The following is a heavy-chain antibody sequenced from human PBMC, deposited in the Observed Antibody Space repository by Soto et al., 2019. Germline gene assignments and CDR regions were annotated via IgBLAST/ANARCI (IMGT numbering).Heavy chain of an antibody. J-gene: IGHJ6*02. CDR2: ISYDGRNK. CDR1: GFTFSSYD. Sequence: GGSLRLSCAASGFTFSSYDMHWVHQAPGKGLEWVAVISYDGRNKYYADSVKGRLTISRDNSKNTLFLQMNSLRTEDTAMYYCAKGQHCSSTSCYFYYYGMDVWGQGITVTVSS. CDR3: AKGQHCSSTSCYFYYYGMDV. D-gene: IGHD2-2*01. V-gene: IGHV3-30*18.